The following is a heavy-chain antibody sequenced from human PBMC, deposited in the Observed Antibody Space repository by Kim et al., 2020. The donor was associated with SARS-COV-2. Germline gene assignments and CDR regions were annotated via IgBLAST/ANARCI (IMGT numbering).Heavy chain of an antibody. V-gene: IGHV1-58*02. CDR1: GFTFTSSA. J-gene: IGHJ4*02. Sequence: SVKVSCKASGFTFTSSAMQWVRQARGQRIEWIGWIVVGSGNTNYAQKFQERVTITRDMSTSTAYMELSSLRSEDTAVYYCAAFTEPGDSSGYYYIVYWGQGALVTVSS. CDR3: AAFTEPGDSSGYYYIVY. CDR2: IVVGSGNT. D-gene: IGHD3-22*01.